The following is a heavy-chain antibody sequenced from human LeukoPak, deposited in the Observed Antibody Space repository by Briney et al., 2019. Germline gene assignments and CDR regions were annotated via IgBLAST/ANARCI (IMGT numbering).Heavy chain of an antibody. CDR2: IYTSGST. J-gene: IGHJ4*02. Sequence: SETLSLTCTVSGGSISSHYWSWIRQPAGKGLEWIGRIYTSGSTNYNPSLKSRVTMSVDTSNNQLSLMMTSVTAADTAVFYCARTPQGDNYFDYWGQGHLVTVSS. V-gene: IGHV4-4*07. CDR1: GGSISSHY. CDR3: ARTPQGDNYFDY. D-gene: IGHD3-9*01.